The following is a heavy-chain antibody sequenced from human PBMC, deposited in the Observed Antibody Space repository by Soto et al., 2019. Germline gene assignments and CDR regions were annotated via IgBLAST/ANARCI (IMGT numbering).Heavy chain of an antibody. J-gene: IGHJ4*02. CDR1: GYTFTSYY. D-gene: IGHD3-10*01. CDR3: ARHQSGSGNSNFDF. Sequence: ASVKVSCKASGYTFTSYYIHWIRQAPGQGLEWMGIVNPSVGTTSYAQKFQGRVTMTRDTSTTTVYMELSSLRSEDTATYYCARHQSGSGNSNFDFWGQGTPVTVSS. V-gene: IGHV1-46*01. CDR2: VNPSVGTT.